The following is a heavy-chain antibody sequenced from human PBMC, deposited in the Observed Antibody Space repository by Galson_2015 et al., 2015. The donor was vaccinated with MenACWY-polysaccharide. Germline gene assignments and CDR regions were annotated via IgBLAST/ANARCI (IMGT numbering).Heavy chain of an antibody. J-gene: IGHJ2*01. V-gene: IGHV3-23*01. CDR2: ISGSGGST. CDR1: GFTFSSYA. Sequence: SLRLSCAASGFTFSSYAMSWVRQAPGKGLEWVSAISGSGGSTYYADSVKGRFTISRDNSKNTLYLQMNSLRAEDTAVYYCASPLTTVTGEYWYFDLWGRGTLVTVSS. D-gene: IGHD4-17*01. CDR3: ASPLTTVTGEYWYFDL.